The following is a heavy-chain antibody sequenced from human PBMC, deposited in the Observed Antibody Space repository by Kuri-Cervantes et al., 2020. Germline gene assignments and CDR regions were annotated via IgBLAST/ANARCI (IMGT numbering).Heavy chain of an antibody. Sequence: SCTVSGGSISSSSYYWGWIRQPPGKWLEWIGSIYYSGSTYYNPSLKSRVTISVDTSKNQVSLRLTSVTAADTAVYYCARGWRGRATSVTHYTRYFDLWGRGTLVTVSS. D-gene: IGHD4-17*01. J-gene: IGHJ2*01. CDR3: ARGWRGRATSVTHYTRYFDL. CDR1: GGSISSSSYY. CDR2: IYYSGST. V-gene: IGHV4-39*07.